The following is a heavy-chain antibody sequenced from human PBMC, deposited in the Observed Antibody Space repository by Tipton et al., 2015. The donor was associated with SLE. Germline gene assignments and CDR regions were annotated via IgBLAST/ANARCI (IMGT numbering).Heavy chain of an antibody. Sequence: TLSLTCTVSGGSIGNQYWSWIRQPPGKGLEWIGYISYSGSTNYNISLERRVTISLDKSENQVSLKLGSVTAADTAVYYCARGKISWAVFVVRSYFDSWGQGTLVTVSS. CDR1: GGSIGNQY. D-gene: IGHD2-8*02. J-gene: IGHJ4*02. V-gene: IGHV4-59*11. CDR3: ARGKISWAVFVVRSYFDS. CDR2: ISYSGST.